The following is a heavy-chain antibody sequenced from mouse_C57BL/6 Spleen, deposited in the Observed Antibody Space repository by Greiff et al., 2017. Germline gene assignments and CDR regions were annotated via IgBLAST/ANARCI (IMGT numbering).Heavy chain of an antibody. D-gene: IGHD1-1*01. CDR2: INPNNGGT. CDR1: GYTFTDYY. Sequence: VQLQQSGPELVKPGASVKISCKASGYTFTDYYMNWVKQSHGKSLEWIGDINPNNGGTSYNQKFKGKATLTVDKSSSTAYMELRSLTSEDSAVYYCAKERDYYGSSYWYFDVWGTGTTVTVSS. V-gene: IGHV1-26*01. CDR3: AKERDYYGSSYWYFDV. J-gene: IGHJ1*03.